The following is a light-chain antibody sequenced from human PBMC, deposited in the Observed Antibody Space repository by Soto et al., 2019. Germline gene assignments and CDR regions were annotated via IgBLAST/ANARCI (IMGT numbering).Light chain of an antibody. V-gene: IGKV1-5*01. J-gene: IGKJ5*01. Sequence: DIQMTHSPSTLSASVVYRVTITCLASQSISSWLAWYQQKPGKAPKLLIYDAYSLESGTPSRFSGRRSGTEFTLTISSLQPEDFATYYCLKHKSYPINCGQGKRREIK. CDR3: LKHKSYPIN. CDR1: QSISSW. CDR2: DAY.